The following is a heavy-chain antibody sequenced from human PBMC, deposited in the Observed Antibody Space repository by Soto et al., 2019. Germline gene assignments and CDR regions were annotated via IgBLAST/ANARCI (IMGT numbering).Heavy chain of an antibody. CDR1: GGSINSGDDY. D-gene: IGHD2-2*01. V-gene: IGHV4-30-4*01. Sequence: SETLSLTCTVSGGSINSGDDYWTWIRQPPGKGLEWIGYIYYSGSTYYNTYYSPSLKGRATISEDTSKNQFSLKLSSVTAADTAVYYCARTLTLGSCSSTSCFEFWGPETLVPVS. CDR3: ARTLTLGSCSSTSCFEF. J-gene: IGHJ4*02. CDR2: IYYSGST.